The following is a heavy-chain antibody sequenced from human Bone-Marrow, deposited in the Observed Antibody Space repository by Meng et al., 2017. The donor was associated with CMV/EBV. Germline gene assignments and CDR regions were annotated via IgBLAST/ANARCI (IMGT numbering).Heavy chain of an antibody. D-gene: IGHD2-21*01. V-gene: IGHV3-30*14. J-gene: IGHJ6*01. CDR1: GSSLSGYN. CDR2: IAYEGSID. Sequence: GESLKISCVASGSSLSGYNMHWVRQAPGKGPEWVALIAYEGSIDYYADSVRGRITISRDNSKNTLYVHMNSLRPEDTATYYCARDVTTLGYSGMDVWGQGTTVTVSS. CDR3: ARDVTTLGYSGMDV.